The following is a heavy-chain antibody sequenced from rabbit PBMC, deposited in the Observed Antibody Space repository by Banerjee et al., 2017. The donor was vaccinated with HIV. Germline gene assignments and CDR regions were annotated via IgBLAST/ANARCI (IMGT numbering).Heavy chain of an antibody. CDR1: GFPFSNKAV. CDR2: IYAGSSGST. Sequence: QEKLVESGGDLVKPEGSLTLTCKASGFPFSNKAVMCWVRQAPGKGLEWIACIYAGSSGSTYYASWAKGRFTISKTSSTTVTLQMTSLTAADTATYFCARAGYDGYGGAYGLWGPGTLVTVS. D-gene: IGHD6-1*01. J-gene: IGHJ4*01. V-gene: IGHV1S45*01. CDR3: ARAGYDGYGGAYGL.